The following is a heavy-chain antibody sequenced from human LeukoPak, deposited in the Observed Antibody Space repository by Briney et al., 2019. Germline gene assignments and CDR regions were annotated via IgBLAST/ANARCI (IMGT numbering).Heavy chain of an antibody. D-gene: IGHD6-19*01. CDR3: ARHDGKVAGTRGVFDY. CDR2: IYYSGST. J-gene: IGHJ4*02. Sequence: SETLSLTCTVSGGSISSYYWSWIRQLPGKGLEWIGYIYYSGSTNYNPSLKSRVTISVDTSKNQFSLKLSSVTAADTAVYCCARHDGKVAGTRGVFDYWGQGTLVTVSS. V-gene: IGHV4-59*08. CDR1: GGSISSYY.